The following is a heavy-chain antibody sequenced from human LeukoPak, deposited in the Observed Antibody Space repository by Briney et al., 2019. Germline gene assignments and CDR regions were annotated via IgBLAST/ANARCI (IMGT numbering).Heavy chain of an antibody. CDR2: ISYDGSNK. D-gene: IGHD2-8*01. CDR3: ARDFVPFMTHNAFDI. V-gene: IGHV3-30-3*01. Sequence: PGGSLRLSCAASGFTFSSYAMHWVRQAPGKGLEWVAVISYDGSNKYYADSVKGRFTISRDNSKNTLYLQMNSLRAEDTAVYYCARDFVPFMTHNAFDIWGQGTMVTVSS. CDR1: GFTFSSYA. J-gene: IGHJ3*02.